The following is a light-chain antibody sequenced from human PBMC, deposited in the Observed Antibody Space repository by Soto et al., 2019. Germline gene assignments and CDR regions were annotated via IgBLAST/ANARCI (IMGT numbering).Light chain of an antibody. V-gene: IGKV3-11*01. CDR1: QSIGSY. Sequence: IVMTQSPATLSVSPVERATLSFRASQSIGSYLAWYQHKLGQPPRLLIYDASNRATGIPVRFSGSGSGTDFTLTISSLEPEDFAVYYCQQRSTWPPFSFGPGTKVDIK. CDR3: QQRSTWPPFS. CDR2: DAS. J-gene: IGKJ3*01.